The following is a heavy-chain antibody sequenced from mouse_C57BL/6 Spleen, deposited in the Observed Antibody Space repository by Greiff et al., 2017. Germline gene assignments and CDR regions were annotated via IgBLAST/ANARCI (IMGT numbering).Heavy chain of an antibody. Sequence: EVKVVESGGGLVKPGGSLKLSCAASGFTFSSYAMSWVRQTPEKRLEWVATISDGGSYTYYPDNVKGRFTISRDNAKNNLYLQMSHLKSEDTAMYYCAREDDEGFAYWGQGTLVTVSA. CDR3: AREDDEGFAY. V-gene: IGHV5-4*01. D-gene: IGHD2-12*01. CDR1: GFTFSSYA. CDR2: ISDGGSYT. J-gene: IGHJ3*01.